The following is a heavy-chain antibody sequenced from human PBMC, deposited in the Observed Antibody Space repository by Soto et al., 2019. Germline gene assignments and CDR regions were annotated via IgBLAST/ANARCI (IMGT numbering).Heavy chain of an antibody. V-gene: IGHV1-8*01. CDR3: ARMETFGSLNWFDP. J-gene: IGHJ5*02. CDR2: MNPGSGDT. D-gene: IGHD3-16*01. CDR1: GYSFTNHD. Sequence: ASVKVSGRASGYSFTNHDVSRVRQATGQGLEWMGWMNPGSGDTGYAQKFQGRVTMTRDISIATAYMELSSLRSDDTAIYYCARMETFGSLNWFDPWGQGTLVTVSS.